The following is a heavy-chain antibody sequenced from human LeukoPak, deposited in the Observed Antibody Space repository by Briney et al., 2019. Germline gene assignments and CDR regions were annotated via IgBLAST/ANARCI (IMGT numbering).Heavy chain of an antibody. V-gene: IGHV5-51*01. CDR2: ILPDDSDT. J-gene: IGHJ3*02. D-gene: IGHD4-17*01. Sequence: GESLKISCKGSGYSFASYWIGWVRQVPGKGLEWMGIILPDDSDTRYSPSFQGQVTISADKSVNSAYLQWSSLQASDTAMYYCARHQGRTLMTTWRAFDIRGQGTMVAVSS. CDR1: GYSFASYW. CDR3: ARHQGRTLMTTWRAFDI.